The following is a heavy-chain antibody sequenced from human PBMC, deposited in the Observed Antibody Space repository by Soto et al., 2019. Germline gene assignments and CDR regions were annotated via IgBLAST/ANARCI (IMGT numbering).Heavy chain of an antibody. J-gene: IGHJ6*03. CDR3: AKEGIVVVPAAMSDYYYYYMDV. D-gene: IGHD2-2*01. V-gene: IGHV3-30-3*01. CDR2: ISYDGSNK. Sequence: QVQLVESGGGVVQPGRSLRLSCAASGFTFSSYAMHWVRQAPGKGLEWVAVISYDGSNKYYADSVKGRFTISRDNSKNTLYLQMNSLRAEDTAVYYCAKEGIVVVPAAMSDYYYYYMDVWGKGTTVTVSS. CDR1: GFTFSSYA.